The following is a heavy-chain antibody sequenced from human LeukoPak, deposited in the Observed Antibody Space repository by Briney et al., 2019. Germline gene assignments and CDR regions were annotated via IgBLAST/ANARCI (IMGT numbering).Heavy chain of an antibody. D-gene: IGHD3-16*01. CDR3: ARGSIWGRATFNWFDP. CDR2: FYYSGST. V-gene: IGHV4-59*01. J-gene: IGHJ5*02. Sequence: SETLSLTCTVSGGSISSYYWSWIRQPPGKGLEWIGYFYYSGSTNYNPSLKSRVTISVDTSKNQFSLKLSSVTAADTAVYYCARGSIWGRATFNWFDPWGQGTLVTVSS. CDR1: GGSISSYY.